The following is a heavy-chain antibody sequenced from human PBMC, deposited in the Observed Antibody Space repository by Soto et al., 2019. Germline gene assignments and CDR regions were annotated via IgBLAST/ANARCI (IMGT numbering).Heavy chain of an antibody. CDR3: ARSAHGAYIFYMDA. Sequence: SETLSLTCSVSGASISGSDYYWGWIRQPPGKGLEWIGSFYYSGNTFLNPSLRSRVTVSADASQNQFSLTMSAVTAADTAVYYCARSAHGAYIFYMDAWGKGTTVTVSS. CDR1: GASISGSDYY. D-gene: IGHD3-10*01. V-gene: IGHV4-39*01. CDR2: FYYSGNT. J-gene: IGHJ6*03.